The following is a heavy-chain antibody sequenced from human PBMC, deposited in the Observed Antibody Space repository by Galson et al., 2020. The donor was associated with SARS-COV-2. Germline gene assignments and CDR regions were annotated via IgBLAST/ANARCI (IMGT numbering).Heavy chain of an antibody. CDR2: INSDESTT. Sequence: GGSLRLSCVASGFTFSSCWMHWVRQAPGKGLVWVSRINSDESTTDYADSVKGRFTISRDNAKNTLYLQMNSLRAEDTAVYYCARVHPLGGGVSYVDSWGQGILVTVSS. J-gene: IGHJ4*02. CDR3: ARVHPLGGGVSYVDS. V-gene: IGHV3-74*01. D-gene: IGHD1-1*01. CDR1: GFTFSSCW.